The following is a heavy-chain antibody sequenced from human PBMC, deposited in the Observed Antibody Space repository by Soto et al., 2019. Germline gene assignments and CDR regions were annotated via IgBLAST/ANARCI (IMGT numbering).Heavy chain of an antibody. V-gene: IGHV3-74*01. CDR2: IDTDGGGT. CDR1: GFTFRSHR. J-gene: IGHJ4*02. D-gene: IGHD2-8*01. CDR3: ATVFAV. Sequence: EVQLVESGGGLVQPGGSLRVSCAASGFTFRSHRIHWVRQAPGKGLEWVSRIDTDGGGTSYADSVKGRFTISTDNAKNTVYLEMNGLRVEDTAVYYCATVFAVWGQGTLVTVSS.